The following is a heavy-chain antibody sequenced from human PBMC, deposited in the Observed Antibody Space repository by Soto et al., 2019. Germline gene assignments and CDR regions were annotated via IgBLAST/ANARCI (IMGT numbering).Heavy chain of an antibody. V-gene: IGHV3-30-3*01. CDR3: ARLPWHLVAVLYIYPLDGREAMSDVDV. D-gene: IGHD6-19*01. J-gene: IGHJ6*02. CDR2: VSFDGSNK. Sequence: QMQLVESGGGVVQPGGSLRLSCAASGFTFNYYPMHWVRQAPGKGLEWVAVVSFDGSNKYYADSVKGRFTISKDNSKNTLFLQMNSRRREDTAVYYCARLPWHLVAVLYIYPLDGREAMSDVDVWGQGTTVTVSS. CDR1: GFTFNYYP.